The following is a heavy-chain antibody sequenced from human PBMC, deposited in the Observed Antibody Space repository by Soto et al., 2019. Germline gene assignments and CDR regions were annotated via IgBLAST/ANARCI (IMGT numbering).Heavy chain of an antibody. CDR1: GFTFSSYA. J-gene: IGHJ4*02. D-gene: IGHD3-10*01. CDR2: ISYDGSNK. CDR3: ARPDYGSGSYPDY. Sequence: QVQLVESGGGVVQPGRSLRLSCAASGFTFSSYAMQWVRQAPGKGLEWVAVISYDGSNKYYADSVKGRFTISRDNSKNTRYLPMNSLRAEDTAVYYCARPDYGSGSYPDYWGQGTLVTVSS. V-gene: IGHV3-30-3*01.